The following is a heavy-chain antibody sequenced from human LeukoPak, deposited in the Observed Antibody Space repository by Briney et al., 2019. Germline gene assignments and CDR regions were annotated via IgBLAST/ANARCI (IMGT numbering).Heavy chain of an antibody. CDR1: GFIFNHYW. CDR3: ARWGPPCSDSTCDRYFYGMDV. Sequence: PGGSLRLSCVTSGFIFNHYWMSWVRQAPGKGLEWVANIDQDGREKYYMDSLKGRFTVSRDNAKNSLHLQMNSLRPEDTAIYYCARWGPPCSDSTCDRYFYGMDVWGQGTTVTVSS. V-gene: IGHV3-7*04. D-gene: IGHD2-15*01. J-gene: IGHJ6*02. CDR2: IDQDGREK.